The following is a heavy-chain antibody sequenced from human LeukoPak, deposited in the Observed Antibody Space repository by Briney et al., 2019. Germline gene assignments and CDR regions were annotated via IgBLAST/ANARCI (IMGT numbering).Heavy chain of an antibody. V-gene: IGHV4-38-2*01. J-gene: IGHJ4*02. Sequence: GSLRLSCEASGFTFSPYAMSWVRQAPGKGLEWIGSIYHSGSTYYNPSLKSRVTISVDTSKNQFSLKLSSVTAADTAVYYCARAVAGPTPFDYWGQGTLVTISS. CDR1: GFTFSPYA. D-gene: IGHD6-19*01. CDR2: IYHSGST. CDR3: ARAVAGPTPFDY.